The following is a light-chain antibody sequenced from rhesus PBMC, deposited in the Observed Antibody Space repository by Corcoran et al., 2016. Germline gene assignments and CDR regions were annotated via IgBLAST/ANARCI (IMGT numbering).Light chain of an antibody. V-gene: IGKV1-25*01. CDR1: QGISYN. CDR3: QHCYGTPLT. J-gene: IGKJ4*01. CDR2: KAS. Sequence: DIQMTQSPSSLSASVGDRVIITCQASQGISYNLAWYQQKPGKVPKLLIDKASTLQSGVPSRFSGSGSGTDFTRTLSRLKPEDFATYYWQHCYGTPLTFGEGTKVELK.